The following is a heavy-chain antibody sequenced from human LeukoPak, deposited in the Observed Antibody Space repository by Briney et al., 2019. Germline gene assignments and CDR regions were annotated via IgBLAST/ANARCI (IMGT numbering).Heavy chain of an antibody. CDR1: GYSISDGYY. D-gene: IGHD6-13*01. CDR2: LHHRGST. V-gene: IGHV4-38-2*02. CDR3: TRDGFLIAGSRFDD. J-gene: IGHJ4*02. Sequence: SETLSLTCTVSGYSISDGYYWGWIRQPPGKGLEWIGSLHHRGSTYYNPSLKSRVTTSVDTSKNQIFLKLSSVTAADTAVCYCTRDGFLIAGSRFDDWGQGTLVTVTS.